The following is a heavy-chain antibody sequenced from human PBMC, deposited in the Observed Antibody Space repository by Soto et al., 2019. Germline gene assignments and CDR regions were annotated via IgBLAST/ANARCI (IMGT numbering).Heavy chain of an antibody. J-gene: IGHJ5*02. Sequence: XSVKVSCKASGGTFSSYAISWVRQAPGQGLEWMGGIIPIFGTANYAQKFQGRVTITADESTSTAYMELSSLRSEDTAVYYCARDLVTMVRGVIARINWFDPWGQGNLVTVSS. CDR1: GGTFSSYA. V-gene: IGHV1-69*13. CDR2: IIPIFGTA. D-gene: IGHD3-10*01. CDR3: ARDLVTMVRGVIARINWFDP.